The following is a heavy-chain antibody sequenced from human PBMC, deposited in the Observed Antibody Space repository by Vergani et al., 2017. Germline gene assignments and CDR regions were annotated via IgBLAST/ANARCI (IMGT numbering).Heavy chain of an antibody. Sequence: QVQLVQSGAEVKKPGSSVKVSCKASGGTFSSYTISWVRQAPGQGLEWMGRIIPILGIANHAQKFQGRVTITADKSTSTAYMELSSLRSEDTAVYYCARGGVGSYYYGAFDIWGQGTMVTVSS. J-gene: IGHJ3*02. CDR2: IIPILGIA. CDR1: GGTFSSYT. CDR3: ARGGVGSYYYGAFDI. D-gene: IGHD1-26*01. V-gene: IGHV1-69*02.